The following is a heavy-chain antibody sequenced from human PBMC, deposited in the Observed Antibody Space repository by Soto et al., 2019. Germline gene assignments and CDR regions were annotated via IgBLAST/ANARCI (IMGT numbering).Heavy chain of an antibody. J-gene: IGHJ5*02. D-gene: IGHD1-26*01. CDR3: AKDSLGGSYSPNWFDP. V-gene: IGHV3-23*01. Sequence: GGSLRLSCAASGFTFSSYAMSWVRQAPGKGLEWVSAISGSGGSTYYADSVKGRFTISRDNPKNTLYLQMNSLRAEDTAVYYCAKDSLGGSYSPNWFDPWGQGTLVTVSS. CDR1: GFTFSSYA. CDR2: ISGSGGST.